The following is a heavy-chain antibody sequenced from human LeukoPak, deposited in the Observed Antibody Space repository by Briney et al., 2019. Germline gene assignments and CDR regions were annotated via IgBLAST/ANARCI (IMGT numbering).Heavy chain of an antibody. CDR1: GGSLSSFA. D-gene: IGHD2-15*01. Sequence: SVKVSCKASGGSLSSFALNWVRQTPGQGLEWRGGIIPIFGSTNYAQKFQVRVTITADESTNTAYMELNSLRSEDTGVYYCARVMVVAGNGGYFLYWGQGTLVTVSS. V-gene: IGHV1-69*13. CDR3: ARVMVVAGNGGYFLY. CDR2: IIPIFGST. J-gene: IGHJ1*01.